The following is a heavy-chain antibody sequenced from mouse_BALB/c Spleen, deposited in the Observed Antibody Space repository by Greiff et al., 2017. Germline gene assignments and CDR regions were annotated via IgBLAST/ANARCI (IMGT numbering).Heavy chain of an antibody. CDR3: ARFRTHYYAMDY. Sequence: EVQVVESGGGLVQPGGSLRLSCATSGFTFTDYYMSWVRQPPGKALEWLGFIRNKANGYTTEYSASVKGRFTISRDNSQSILYLQMNTLRAEDSATYYCARFRTHYYAMDYWGQGTSVTVSS. CDR1: GFTFTDYY. V-gene: IGHV7-3*02. J-gene: IGHJ4*01. CDR2: IRNKANGYTT.